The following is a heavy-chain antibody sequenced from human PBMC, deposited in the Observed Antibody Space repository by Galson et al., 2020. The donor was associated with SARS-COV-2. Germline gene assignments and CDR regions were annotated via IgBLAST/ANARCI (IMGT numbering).Heavy chain of an antibody. CDR2: INPNSGGT. J-gene: IGHJ6*02. D-gene: IGHD4-17*01. V-gene: IGHV1-2*02. Sequence: ASVKVSCKASGYTFTGYYMHWVRQAPGQGLAWMGWINPNSGGTNYAQKFQGRVTMTRDTSISTAYMELSRLRSDDTAVYYCAREVYGDYTYYYGMDVWGQGTTVTVSS. CDR1: GYTFTGYY. CDR3: AREVYGDYTYYYGMDV.